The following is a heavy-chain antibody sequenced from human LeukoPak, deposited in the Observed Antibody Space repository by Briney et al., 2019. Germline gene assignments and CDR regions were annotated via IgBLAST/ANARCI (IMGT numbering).Heavy chain of an antibody. CDR2: IIPIFDTA. D-gene: IGHD1-26*01. Sequence: SVKVSCKASGGTFSSYSISWVRQAPGQGLEWKGGIIPIFDTADYAQKFQGRVTITADESTSTAYMELSSLRSEDTAVFYCARISLGAIWGYYYGMDVWGQGTTVTVSS. CDR3: ARISLGAIWGYYYGMDV. V-gene: IGHV1-69*13. CDR1: GGTFSSYS. J-gene: IGHJ6*02.